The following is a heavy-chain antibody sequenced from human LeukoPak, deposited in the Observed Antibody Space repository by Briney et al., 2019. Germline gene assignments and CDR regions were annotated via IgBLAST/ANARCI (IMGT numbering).Heavy chain of an antibody. D-gene: IGHD6-6*01. V-gene: IGHV3-48*04. CDR1: GFTFSSYS. CDR2: ISQSGGIV. Sequence: AGGSLRLSCAASGFTFSSYSMNWVRQTPGKGLEWISYISQSGGIVNYADSVEGRFTISRDNAKNSVNLEMNNLRVEDTAVYYCVKTARLADYWGQGTLVTVSS. CDR3: VKTARLADY. J-gene: IGHJ4*02.